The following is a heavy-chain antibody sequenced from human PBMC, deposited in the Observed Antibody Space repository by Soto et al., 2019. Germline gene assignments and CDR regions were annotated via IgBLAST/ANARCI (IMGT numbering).Heavy chain of an antibody. J-gene: IGHJ4*02. V-gene: IGHV3-11*01. CDR3: ARDSYGVYRFDY. CDR1: GFTFSDYY. CDR2: ISSSGGTI. Sequence: GGSLRLSCAASGFTFSDYYMSWIRQAPGKGLEWVSYISSSGGTIYYADSVRGRFTISRDNAKNSLYLQMNSLRAEDTAVYYCARDSYGVYRFDYWGQGTLVTVSS. D-gene: IGHD4-17*01.